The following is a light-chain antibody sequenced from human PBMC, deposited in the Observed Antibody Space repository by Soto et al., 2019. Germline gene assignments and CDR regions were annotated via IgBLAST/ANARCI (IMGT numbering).Light chain of an antibody. Sequence: QSALTQPRSVSGSPGQAVTISCTGTSSDVGGYNYVSWYQQHPGKAPKLMIYDVSKRPSRVPDRFSGSKSGNTVSLTISGLQAEDEVDYYCCTYAGSYKVYGFGTGTKVTVL. CDR1: SSDVGGYNY. CDR2: DVS. CDR3: CTYAGSYKVYG. V-gene: IGLV2-11*01. J-gene: IGLJ1*01.